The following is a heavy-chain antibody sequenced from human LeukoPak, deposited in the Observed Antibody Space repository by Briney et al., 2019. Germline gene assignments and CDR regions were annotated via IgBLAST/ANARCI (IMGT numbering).Heavy chain of an antibody. CDR3: AIGSSSHYYYYYMDV. CDR1: GYTFTSYD. V-gene: IGHV1-8*01. CDR2: MNPNSGNT. J-gene: IGHJ6*03. D-gene: IGHD6-6*01. Sequence: ASVKVSCKASGYTFTSYDINWVRQATGRGLEWMGWMNPNSGNTGYAQKFQGRVTMTRNTSISTAYMELSSLRSEDTAVYYCAIGSSSHYYYYYMDVWGKGTTVTVSS.